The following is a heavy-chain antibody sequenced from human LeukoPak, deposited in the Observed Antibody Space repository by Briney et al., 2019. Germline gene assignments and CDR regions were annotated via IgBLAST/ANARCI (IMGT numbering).Heavy chain of an antibody. J-gene: IGHJ4*02. D-gene: IGHD1-1*01. V-gene: IGHV3-33*06. CDR2: IWYDGSNK. Sequence: SGGSLRLSCAASGFTVSSNYLSWVRQAPGKGLEWVAVIWYDGSNKYYADSVKGRFTISRDNSKNTLYLQMNSLRAEDTAVYYCAKERSGFNFDYWGQGTLVTVSS. CDR1: GFTVSSNY. CDR3: AKERSGFNFDY.